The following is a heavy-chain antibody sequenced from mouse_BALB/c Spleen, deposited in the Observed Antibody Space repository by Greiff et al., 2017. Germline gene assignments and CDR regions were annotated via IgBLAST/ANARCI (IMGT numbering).Heavy chain of an antibody. CDR3: ARSGRYDFAWFAY. CDR2: IYPGNVNT. V-gene: IGHV1S56*01. J-gene: IGHJ3*01. CDR1: GYTFTSYY. Sequence: VQLQQSGPELVKPGASVRISCKASGYTFTSYYIHWVKQRPGQGLEWIGWIYPGNVNTKYNEKFKGKATLTADKSSSTAYMQLSSLTSEDSAVYFCARSGRYDFAWFAYWGQGTLVTVSA. D-gene: IGHD2-14*01.